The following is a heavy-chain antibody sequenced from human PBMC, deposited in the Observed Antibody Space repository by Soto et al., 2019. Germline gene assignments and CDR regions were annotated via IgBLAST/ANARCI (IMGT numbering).Heavy chain of an antibody. J-gene: IGHJ5*02. Sequence: QVQLVQSGAEVKKPGSSVKVSCKASGGTFSSYAISWVRQAPGQGLEWMGGIIPIFGTANYADSVKGRFTISRDNAKNTLYLQMNSLRAEDTAVYYCARDLAQIAAAGTGWFDPWGQGTLVTVSS. CDR3: ARDLAQIAAAGTGWFDP. V-gene: IGHV1-69*06. CDR1: GGTFSSYA. CDR2: IIPIFGTA. D-gene: IGHD6-13*01.